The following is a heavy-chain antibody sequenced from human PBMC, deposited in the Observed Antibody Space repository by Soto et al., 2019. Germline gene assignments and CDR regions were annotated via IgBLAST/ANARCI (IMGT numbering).Heavy chain of an antibody. D-gene: IGHD3-3*01. CDR3: ARRDDSGTVLRFRNWFDP. J-gene: IGHJ5*02. CDR2: IFYSGST. V-gene: IGHV4-39*01. Sequence: QLQLQESGPGLVKPSETLSLTCTVSGDSISSRGYFWGWIRQPPGKGLEWIGSIFYSGSTYYNPSLKSRVTISVDTSKNQFSLKLTSVTAADTAVYYCARRDDSGTVLRFRNWFDPWGQGTLVTVSS. CDR1: GDSISSRGYF.